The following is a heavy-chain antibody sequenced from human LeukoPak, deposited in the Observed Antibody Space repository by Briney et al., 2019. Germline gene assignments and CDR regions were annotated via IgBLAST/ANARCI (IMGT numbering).Heavy chain of an antibody. J-gene: IGHJ6*03. CDR1: GFTFSSYW. Sequence: GGSLRLSCAAPGFTFSSYWMSWVRQAPGKGLEWVANIKQDGSEKYYVDSVKGRFTISRDNAKNSLYLQMNSLRAEDTAVYYCARANPGRGHYSYYYMDVWGKGTTVTVSS. CDR3: ARANPGRGHYSYYYMDV. CDR2: IKQDGSEK. D-gene: IGHD2-15*01. V-gene: IGHV3-7*01.